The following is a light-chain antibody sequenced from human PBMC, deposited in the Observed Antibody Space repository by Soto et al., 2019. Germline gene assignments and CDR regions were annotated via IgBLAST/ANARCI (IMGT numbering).Light chain of an antibody. Sequence: DIQMTQSPSSLSASVGDRVTITCRASQSISSYLNWYQQKPGKAPKLLIYAASSLQSGVPSRFSGSGSGTEFTPTIRSLQPEYFATYYCEKSYITPFTFGPGTKVDIK. CDR2: AAS. CDR3: EKSYITPFT. V-gene: IGKV1-39*01. J-gene: IGKJ3*01. CDR1: QSISSY.